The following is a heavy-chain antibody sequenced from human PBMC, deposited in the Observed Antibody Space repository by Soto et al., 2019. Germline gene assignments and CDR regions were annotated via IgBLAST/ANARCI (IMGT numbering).Heavy chain of an antibody. Sequence: QVQLVQSGTEVKKPGSSAKVSCKASGGTFSNYVISWVRQAPGQGLEWMGGIIPLFGTTDYAKKFQGRIAITADESTTTVYLDLSSLRFEDTAVYFCEIDVGSGEWAVLWGQGTTVIVSS. CDR1: GGTFSNYV. CDR2: IIPLFGTT. CDR3: EIDVGSGEWAVL. J-gene: IGHJ6*02. D-gene: IGHD3-10*01. V-gene: IGHV1-69*01.